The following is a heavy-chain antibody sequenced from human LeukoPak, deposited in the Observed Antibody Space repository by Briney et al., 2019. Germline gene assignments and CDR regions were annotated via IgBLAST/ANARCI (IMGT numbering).Heavy chain of an antibody. J-gene: IGHJ4*02. V-gene: IGHV3-33*01. Sequence: GGSLRLSCAASGFTFSSYGMHWVRQAPGKGLEWVAVMWYDGSNKYYADSVKGRFTISRDNSKNTLYLQMDSLRVEGTAVYYCARDPGVRWLVGFDYWGQGTLVTVSS. CDR1: GFTFSSYG. CDR3: ARDPGVRWLVGFDY. D-gene: IGHD6-19*01. CDR2: MWYDGSNK.